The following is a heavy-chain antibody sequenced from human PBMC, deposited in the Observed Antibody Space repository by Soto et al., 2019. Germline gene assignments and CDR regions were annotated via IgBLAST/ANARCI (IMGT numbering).Heavy chain of an antibody. CDR2: IIPIFGTP. CDR1: GGTFSRNS. D-gene: IGHD3-22*01. Sequence: QVQLVQSGADVKKPGSSVKVSCKASGGTFSRNSISWVRQAPGQGLEWMGGIIPIFGTPNYAQKFQGRLTITADESTSTAYMELSSLRSDDTAVYYCARPIQFYFDTSAQSAWFDPWGQGTLVTVSS. J-gene: IGHJ5*02. CDR3: ARPIQFYFDTSAQSAWFDP. V-gene: IGHV1-69*12.